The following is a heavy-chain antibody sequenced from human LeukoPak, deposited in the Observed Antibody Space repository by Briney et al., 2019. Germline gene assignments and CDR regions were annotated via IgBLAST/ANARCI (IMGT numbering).Heavy chain of an antibody. Sequence: VASVKVSCKASGYTFTSYGISWVRQAPGQGLEWMGWISAYNGNTNYAQKLQGRVTMTTDTSTSTAYMELRSLRSDDTAVYYCARPHLGYCSGGSCYGAWFDPWGQGTLVTVSS. CDR2: ISAYNGNT. CDR3: ARPHLGYCSGGSCYGAWFDP. V-gene: IGHV1-18*01. D-gene: IGHD2-15*01. J-gene: IGHJ5*02. CDR1: GYTFTSYG.